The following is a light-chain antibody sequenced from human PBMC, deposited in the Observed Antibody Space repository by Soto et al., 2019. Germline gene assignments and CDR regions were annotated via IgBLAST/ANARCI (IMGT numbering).Light chain of an antibody. CDR2: KAS. V-gene: IGKV1-5*03. J-gene: IGKJ2*01. CDR3: QQFSSRSST. CDR1: QSVSNW. Sequence: DIQLTQSPSTLSASVGERVTITCRASQSVSNWLAWYQQKPGKAPKLLIYKASILESGVPSRFGGSGSETDFTLSINSLQPDDFATYDCQQFSSRSSTFGQGTTLEIK.